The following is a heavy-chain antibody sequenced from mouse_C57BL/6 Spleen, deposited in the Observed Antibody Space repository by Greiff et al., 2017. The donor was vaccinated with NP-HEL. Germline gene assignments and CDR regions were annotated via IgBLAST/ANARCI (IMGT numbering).Heavy chain of an antibody. CDR1: GFTFSDYY. Sequence: EVKLVESEGGLVQPGSSMKLSCTASGFTFSDYYMAWVRQVPEKGLEWVANINYDGSSTYYLDSLKSRFIISRDNAKNILYLQMSSLKSEDTATYYCAREGSSGYFDVWGTGTTVTVSS. J-gene: IGHJ1*03. CDR3: AREGSSGYFDV. V-gene: IGHV5-16*01. D-gene: IGHD1-1*01. CDR2: INYDGSST.